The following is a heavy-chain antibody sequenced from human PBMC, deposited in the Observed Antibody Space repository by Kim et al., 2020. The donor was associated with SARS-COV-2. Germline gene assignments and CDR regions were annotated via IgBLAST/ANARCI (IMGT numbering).Heavy chain of an antibody. CDR3: ARERGQGNQAAFDI. CDR2: IYYSGNT. D-gene: IGHD3-16*01. V-gene: IGHV4-59*01. Sequence: SETLSLTCTVSSASMSGFYWSWIRQSPGKGLEWIGFIYYSGNTKYNPSLKSRVSISLDTSKNQFSLRVISVTAADTAVYYCARERGQGNQAAFDIWGQGT. J-gene: IGHJ3*02. CDR1: SASMSGFY.